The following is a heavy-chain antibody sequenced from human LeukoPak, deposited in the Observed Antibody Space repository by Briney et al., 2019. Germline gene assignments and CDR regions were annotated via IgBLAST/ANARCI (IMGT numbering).Heavy chain of an antibody. D-gene: IGHD1-1*01. CDR1: GFNFWNTG. J-gene: IGHJ3*02. Sequence: GGSLRLSCAVSGFNFWNTGMSWVRQAPGKGLEWVSAIGGGGSDTRYTDSVMGRFTLSRDISRNILYLQMNSLRAEDTAIYFCAKDVFHWALDIWGQGTMVTVSA. CDR3: AKDVFHWALDI. CDR2: IGGGGSDT. V-gene: IGHV3-23*01.